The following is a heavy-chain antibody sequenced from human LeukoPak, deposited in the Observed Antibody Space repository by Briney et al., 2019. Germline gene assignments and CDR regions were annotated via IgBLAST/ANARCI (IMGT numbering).Heavy chain of an antibody. CDR1: GFSFSGHW. CDR3: ARGPNSNWSGLDF. D-gene: IGHD6-6*01. J-gene: IGHJ4*02. Sequence: GGSLRLSCAASGFSFSGHWMHWARQLPGKGLVWVPRISPTGSTTSYADSVKGRFTVSRDNAKNTLYLQVNNLRAEDTAVYYCARGPNSNWSGLDFWGQGTLLTVSS. V-gene: IGHV3-74*01. CDR2: ISPTGSTT.